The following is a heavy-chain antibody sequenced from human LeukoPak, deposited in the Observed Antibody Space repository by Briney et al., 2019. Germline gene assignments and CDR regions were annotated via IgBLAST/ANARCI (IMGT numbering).Heavy chain of an antibody. J-gene: IGHJ6*02. CDR3: AREFRQGVYYYGMDV. CDR1: GYTFTSYG. V-gene: IGHV1-8*02. CDR2: MNPNSGNT. Sequence: GASVKVSCKASGYTFTSYGISWVRQATGQGLEWMGWMNPNSGNTGYAQKFQGRVTMTRNTSISTAYMELSSLRSEDTAVYYCAREFRQGVYYYGMDVWGQGTTVTVSS.